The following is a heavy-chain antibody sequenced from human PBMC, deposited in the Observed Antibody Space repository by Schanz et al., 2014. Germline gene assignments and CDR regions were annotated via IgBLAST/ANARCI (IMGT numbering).Heavy chain of an antibody. Sequence: QVQLVQSEAEVKKPGSSVKVSCKASGGTFSSYTISWVRQAPGQGLEWMGWINPNSGTTNYAQKFQGWVTMTRDTSISTAYMELSRLKSDDTAVYYCARAFGGYDLAGALDYWGQGTLVTVSS. D-gene: IGHD5-12*01. V-gene: IGHV1-2*04. CDR1: GGTFSSYT. J-gene: IGHJ4*02. CDR3: ARAFGGYDLAGALDY. CDR2: INPNSGTT.